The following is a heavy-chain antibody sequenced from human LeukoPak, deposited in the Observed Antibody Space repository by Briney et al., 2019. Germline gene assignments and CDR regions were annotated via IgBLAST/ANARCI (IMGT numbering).Heavy chain of an antibody. CDR3: AAYSSSEDASGYYYYMDV. CDR1: GGTFSSYA. Sequence: ASVKVSCKASGGTFSSYAISWVRQAPGQGLEWMGGIIPIFGTANYAQKFQGRVTITTDESTSTAYMELSSLRSEDTAVYYCAAYSSSEDASGYYYYMDVWGKGTTVTVSS. D-gene: IGHD6-6*01. J-gene: IGHJ6*03. CDR2: IIPIFGTA. V-gene: IGHV1-69*05.